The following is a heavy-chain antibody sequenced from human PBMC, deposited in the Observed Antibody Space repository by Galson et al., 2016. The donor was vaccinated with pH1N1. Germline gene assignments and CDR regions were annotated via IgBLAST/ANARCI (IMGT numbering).Heavy chain of an antibody. D-gene: IGHD3-10*01. CDR2: ISWNSGSI. J-gene: IGHJ3*02. CDR1: GFTFDDYA. V-gene: IGHV3-9*01. CDR3: AKDTLVSGRGDAFDI. Sequence: SLRLSCAASGFTFDDYAMHWVRQAPGKGLEWVSGISWNSGSIGYADSVKGRFTISRDNAKNSLYLQMNSLRAEDTAFYYCAKDTLVSGRGDAFDIWGQGTMVTVSS.